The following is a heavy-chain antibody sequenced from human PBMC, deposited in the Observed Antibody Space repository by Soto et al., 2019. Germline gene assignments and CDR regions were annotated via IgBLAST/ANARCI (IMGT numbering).Heavy chain of an antibody. J-gene: IGHJ4*02. CDR3: ARLYYYDSTGYYHYFDH. V-gene: IGHV3-23*01. CDR2: IGGSGDST. D-gene: IGHD3-22*01. Sequence: PGGSLRLSCAASGFTFSNYAMSWVRQAPGKGLEWVSYIGGSGDSTYYADSVKGRFTISRDNSKNTLFLQMNSLRTEDTAIYYCARLYYYDSTGYYHYFDHWGQGTLVTVSS. CDR1: GFTFSNYA.